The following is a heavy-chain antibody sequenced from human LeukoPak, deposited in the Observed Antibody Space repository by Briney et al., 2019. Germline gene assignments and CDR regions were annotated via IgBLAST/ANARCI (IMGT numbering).Heavy chain of an antibody. CDR2: IYHSGST. D-gene: IGHD6-6*01. Sequence: PSETLSLTCTVSGASISSNNYYWGWVRQPPGKGLEWIGSIYHSGSTYYNPSLKSRVTISVDTSKNQFSLKLSSVTAADTAVYYCARGVARSSKFHFSYYFDYWGQGTLVTVSS. V-gene: IGHV4-39*07. CDR3: ARGVARSSKFHFSYYFDY. CDR1: GASISSNNYY. J-gene: IGHJ4*02.